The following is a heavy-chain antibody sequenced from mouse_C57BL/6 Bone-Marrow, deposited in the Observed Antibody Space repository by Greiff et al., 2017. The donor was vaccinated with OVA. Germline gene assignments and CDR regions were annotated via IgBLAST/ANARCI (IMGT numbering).Heavy chain of an antibody. CDR1: GYAFSSSW. D-gene: IGHD1-1*01. J-gene: IGHJ1*03. Sequence: QVHVKQSGPELVKPGASVKISCKASGYAFSSSWMNWVKQRPGKGLEWIGRIYPGDGDTNYNGKFKGKATLTADKSSSTAYMQLSSLTSEDSAVYFCARNGSSYRNFDVWGTGTTVTVSS. CDR2: IYPGDGDT. CDR3: ARNGSSYRNFDV. V-gene: IGHV1-82*01.